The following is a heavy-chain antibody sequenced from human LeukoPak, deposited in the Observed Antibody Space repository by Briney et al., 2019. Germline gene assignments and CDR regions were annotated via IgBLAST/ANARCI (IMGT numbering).Heavy chain of an antibody. CDR1: GYTFTGYY. CDR3: ARGTSYGRRPGEFDY. D-gene: IGHD2-2*01. V-gene: IGHV1-2*02. CDR2: INPNSGGT. J-gene: IGHJ4*02. Sequence: ASVKVSCKASGYTFTGYYMHWVRQAPGQGLEWMGWINPNSGGTNYAQKFQGRVTMTRDTSISTAYMELSRLRSDDTAVYYCARGTSYGRRPGEFDYWGQGTLVTVSS.